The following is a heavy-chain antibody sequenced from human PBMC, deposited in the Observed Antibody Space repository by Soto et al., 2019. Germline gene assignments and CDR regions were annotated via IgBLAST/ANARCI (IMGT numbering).Heavy chain of an antibody. V-gene: IGHV3-33*01. CDR3: ARGPTDLDAFDI. Sequence: QVQLVESGGGVVQPGRSLRLSCAASGFTFSGYDMHWVRQAPGKGLEWVAVIWYDGSNKYYADSVKGRFTISRDNSKNAVDLQMNSLRAEDTTGYYCARGPTDLDAFDIWGQGTMVTVSS. J-gene: IGHJ3*02. CDR2: IWYDGSNK. CDR1: GFTFSGYD.